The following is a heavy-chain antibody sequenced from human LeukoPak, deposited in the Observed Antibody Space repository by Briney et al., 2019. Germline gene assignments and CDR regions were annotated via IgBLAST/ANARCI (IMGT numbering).Heavy chain of an antibody. D-gene: IGHD3-16*01. Sequence: SETLSLTCSVSGGSISDYFWGWIRQPPGKGLEWIGHVYYIGKPTCSHSLESRVSISVDTSKNQFSLELTSVTAADTAVYYCARRFRTGGDLHHDAYDVWGQGTVVTVSS. CDR2: VYYIGKP. J-gene: IGHJ3*01. CDR3: ARRFRTGGDLHHDAYDV. V-gene: IGHV4-59*12. CDR1: GGSISDYF.